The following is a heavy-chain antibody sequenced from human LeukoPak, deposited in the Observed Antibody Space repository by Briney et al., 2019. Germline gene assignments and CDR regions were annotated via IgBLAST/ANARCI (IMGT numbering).Heavy chain of an antibody. V-gene: IGHV3-33*06. J-gene: IGHJ6*03. CDR1: GFTFSSYG. Sequence: GRSLRLSCAASGFTFSSYGMHWVRQAPGKGLEWVAVIWYDGSNKYYADSVKGRFTISRDNSKNTLYLQMNSLRAEDTAVYYCAKEGAGATKGVYMDVWGKGTTVTVSS. CDR3: AKEGAGATKGVYMDV. D-gene: IGHD1-26*01. CDR2: IWYDGSNK.